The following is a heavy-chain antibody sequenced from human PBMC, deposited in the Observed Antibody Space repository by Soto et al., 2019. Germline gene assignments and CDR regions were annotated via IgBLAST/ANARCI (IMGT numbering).Heavy chain of an antibody. CDR3: ARSPRSSPYFDY. D-gene: IGHD6-13*01. V-gene: IGHV5-51*01. Sequence: PGESLRISFQCSGYTFSNFWIAWVRQLPGKGLEYMGIIYTGDSETRYSPSFHGKVTISADRSIGTAYLQWSSLEASDSAFYFCARSPRSSPYFDYWGQGALVTVSS. CDR2: IYTGDSET. J-gene: IGHJ4*02. CDR1: GYTFSNFW.